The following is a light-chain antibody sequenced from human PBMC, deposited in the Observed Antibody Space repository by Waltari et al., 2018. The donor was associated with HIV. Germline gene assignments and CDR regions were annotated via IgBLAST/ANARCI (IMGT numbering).Light chain of an antibody. V-gene: IGLV1-47*01. Sequence: QSVLTQPPSASGTPGQRVTISCSGSSSNIGSNYVYWYQQLPGTAPKLLIYRINQRPSGVPGRFSGSKSGTSASLAISGLRSEDEADYYCAAWDDSLSGHVVFGGGTKLTVL. CDR3: AAWDDSLSGHVV. CDR1: SSNIGSNY. CDR2: RIN. J-gene: IGLJ2*01.